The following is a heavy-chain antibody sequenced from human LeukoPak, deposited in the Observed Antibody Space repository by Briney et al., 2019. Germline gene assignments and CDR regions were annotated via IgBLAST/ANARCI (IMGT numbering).Heavy chain of an antibody. CDR3: VRDRFFSFDF. V-gene: IGHV3-48*01. CDR2: ISTGSSTI. CDR1: GFTFSTYS. Sequence: GGSLRLSCAASGFTFSTYSMNWVRQAPGKGLEWVSFISTGSSTIYYADSVMGRFTISTDNANNSLYLQMNSLRGEDTAVYYCVRDRFFSFDFWGQGTVVTVSS. J-gene: IGHJ4*02.